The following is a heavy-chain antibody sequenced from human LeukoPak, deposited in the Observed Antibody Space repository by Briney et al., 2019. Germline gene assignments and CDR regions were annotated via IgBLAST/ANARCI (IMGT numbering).Heavy chain of an antibody. Sequence: GGSLRLSCAASGFTFSSYGMHWVRQAPGKGLEWVAVISYDGSNKYYADSVKGRFTISRDNSKNTLYLQMNSLRAEDTAVYYCESIAVAGTEDYWGQGTLVTVSS. J-gene: IGHJ4*02. V-gene: IGHV3-30*03. CDR2: ISYDGSNK. D-gene: IGHD6-19*01. CDR3: ESIAVAGTEDY. CDR1: GFTFSSYG.